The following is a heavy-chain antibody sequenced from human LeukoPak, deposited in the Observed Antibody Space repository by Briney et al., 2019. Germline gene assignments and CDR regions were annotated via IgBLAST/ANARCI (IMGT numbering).Heavy chain of an antibody. CDR3: ARLVAGYYDSTILDAFDI. CDR1: GGSISSYY. Sequence: SETLSLTCTVSGGSISSYYWRWIRQPPGKGLEWIGYIYYSGSTNYNPSLKSRVTISVDTSKNQFSLKLSSVTAADTAVYYCARLVAGYYDSTILDAFDIWGQGTMVTVSS. V-gene: IGHV4-59*01. D-gene: IGHD3-22*01. J-gene: IGHJ3*02. CDR2: IYYSGST.